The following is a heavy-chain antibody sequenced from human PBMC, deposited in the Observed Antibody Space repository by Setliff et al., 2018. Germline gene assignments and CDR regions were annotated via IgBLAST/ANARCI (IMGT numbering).Heavy chain of an antibody. CDR2: ISGSGGNT. V-gene: IGHV3-23*01. CDR3: AKDLTTWGYTPPYYFDY. Sequence: GGSLRLSCAASGFSFSSYALSWVRQAPGKGLEWMSSISGSGGNTYYADSVKGRFTISRDNSKTTLYLQMTSLRVEDTAAYYCAKDLTTWGYTPPYYFDYWGLGTLVTVSS. J-gene: IGHJ4*02. D-gene: IGHD5-18*01. CDR1: GFSFSSYA.